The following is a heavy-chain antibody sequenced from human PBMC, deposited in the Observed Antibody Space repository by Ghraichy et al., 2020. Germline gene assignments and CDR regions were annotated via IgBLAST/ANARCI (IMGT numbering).Heavy chain of an antibody. D-gene: IGHD6-25*01. Sequence: SETLSLTCSVSGDSVSRFYWSWIRQPPGKGLDWIGYIYYSGSTNYNPSLKSRVTISVDTSKNRFSLTLSSMTAADTAVYFCTREAAGAADYWGQGTLVTVSS. CDR1: GDSVSRFY. V-gene: IGHV4-4*08. CDR3: TREAAGAADY. J-gene: IGHJ4*02. CDR2: IYYSGST.